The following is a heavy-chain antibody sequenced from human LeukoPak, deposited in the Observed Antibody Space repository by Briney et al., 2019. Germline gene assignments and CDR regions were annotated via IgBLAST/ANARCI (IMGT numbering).Heavy chain of an antibody. D-gene: IGHD6-13*01. V-gene: IGHV3-9*01. CDR2: ISWNSGTI. CDR3: AKDRRSTWTGGYFDY. J-gene: IGHJ4*02. CDR1: RFTFSSYA. Sequence: GGSLRLSCVASRFTFSSYAMSWVRQAPGKGLEWVSGISWNSGTIGYADSVKGRFSISRDNAKSSLYLQMNSLRAEDTALYYCAKDRRSTWTGGYFDYWGQGTLATVS.